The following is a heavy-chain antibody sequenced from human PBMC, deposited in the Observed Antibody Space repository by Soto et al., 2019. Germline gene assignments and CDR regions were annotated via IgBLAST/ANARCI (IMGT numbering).Heavy chain of an antibody. CDR2: VIPIFGAP. Sequence: QVQLVQSGAEVKKPGSSVKVSCKASGGDFSTYAFSWVRQAPGQGLEWMGGVIPIFGAPNYAQNFQGTVTITADASTSTAYMHLSSLRSEDTAVYYCASIVDSSDSSYAYWGQGTLVNVSS. CDR3: ASIVDSSDSSYAY. CDR1: GGDFSTYA. D-gene: IGHD6-6*01. J-gene: IGHJ4*02. V-gene: IGHV1-69*01.